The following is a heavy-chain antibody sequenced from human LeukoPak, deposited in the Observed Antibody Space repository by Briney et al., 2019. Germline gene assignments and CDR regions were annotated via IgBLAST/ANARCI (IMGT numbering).Heavy chain of an antibody. V-gene: IGHV3-43*02. CDR2: ISGDGGST. CDR1: GFTFDDYA. D-gene: IGHD6-13*01. J-gene: IGHJ4*02. Sequence: GGSLRLSCAASGFTFDDYAMHWVRQAPGKGLEWVSLISGDGGSTYYADSVKGRFTISRDNSKNSLYLQMNSLRTEDTALYYCAKDEVSCVPKDQRYVFMIAGSWYGIDYWGQGTLVTVSS. CDR3: AKDEVSCVPKDQRYVFMIAGSWYGIDY.